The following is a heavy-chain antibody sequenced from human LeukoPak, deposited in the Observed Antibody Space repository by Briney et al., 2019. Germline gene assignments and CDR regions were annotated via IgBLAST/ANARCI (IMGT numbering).Heavy chain of an antibody. CDR2: MNPNSGNT. D-gene: IGHD3-10*01. J-gene: IGHJ4*02. V-gene: IGHV1-8*02. CDR3: ARGPTGLWFGELTYYFDY. CDR1: GYTFTGYF. Sequence: GASVKVSCKASGYTFTGYFMHWVRQAPGQGLEWMGWMNPNSGNTGYAQKFQGRVTMTRNTSISTAYMELSSLRSEDTAVYYCARGPTGLWFGELTYYFDYWGQGTLVTVSS.